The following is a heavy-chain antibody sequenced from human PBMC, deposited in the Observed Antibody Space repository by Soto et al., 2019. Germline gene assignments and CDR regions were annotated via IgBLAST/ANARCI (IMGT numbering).Heavy chain of an antibody. CDR2: IIPIFGTA. D-gene: IGHD6-6*01. Sequence: QVQLVQSGAEVKKPGSSVKVSCKASGGTFSSYAISWVRQAPGQGLEWMGGIIPIFGTANYAQKFQGRVTITADKSTGTAYMGPSSRSSEDTAVYCWARDARYSSSSGGGDWGQGTLVTVSS. J-gene: IGHJ4*02. V-gene: IGHV1-69*06. CDR3: ARDARYSSSSGGGD. CDR1: GGTFSSYA.